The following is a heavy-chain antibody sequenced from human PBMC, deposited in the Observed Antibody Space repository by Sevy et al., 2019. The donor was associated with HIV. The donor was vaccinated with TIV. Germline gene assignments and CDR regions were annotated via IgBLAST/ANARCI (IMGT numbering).Heavy chain of an antibody. CDR1: GFTFSSYW. J-gene: IGHJ6*02. CDR3: AREISSRGRYYYYGMDV. CDR2: IKQDGSEK. Sequence: GGSLRLSCAASGFTFSSYWMSWDRQAPGKGLEWVANIKQDGSEKYYVDSVKGRFTISRDNAKNSLYLQMNSLRAEDTAVYYCAREISSRGRYYYYGMDVWGQGTTVTVSS. D-gene: IGHD1-26*01. V-gene: IGHV3-7*03.